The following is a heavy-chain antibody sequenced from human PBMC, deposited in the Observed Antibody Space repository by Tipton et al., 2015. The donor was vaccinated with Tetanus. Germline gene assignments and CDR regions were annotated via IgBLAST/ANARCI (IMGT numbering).Heavy chain of an antibody. D-gene: IGHD6-6*01. V-gene: IGHV3-33*01. CDR1: GFTFSSYG. Sequence: QLVQSGGGVVQPGRSLRLSCAASGFTFSSYGMHWVRQAPGKGLEWVAVIWYDGSNKYYADSVKGRFTISRDNSKNTLYLQRNSLRAEDTAVYYCARDWGRGSSSPGYWGQGTLVTVSS. CDR2: IWYDGSNK. CDR3: ARDWGRGSSSPGY. J-gene: IGHJ4*02.